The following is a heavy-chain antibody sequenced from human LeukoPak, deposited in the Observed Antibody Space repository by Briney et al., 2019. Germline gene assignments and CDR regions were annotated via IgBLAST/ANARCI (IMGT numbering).Heavy chain of an antibody. CDR2: ITNTGSTV. J-gene: IGHJ3*01. Sequence: GGSLRLSCAASGFTFSDFFMAWIRQLPGEGLEWIGHITNTGSTVYYGDSVRGRFTMSRDNAKNSLYLHMSSLRVEDTAVYYCARNMEFYSGSYYMRGDDAFDVWGQGIAVVVSS. CDR1: GFTFSDFF. D-gene: IGHD3-10*01. V-gene: IGHV3-11*04. CDR3: ARNMEFYSGSYYMRGDDAFDV.